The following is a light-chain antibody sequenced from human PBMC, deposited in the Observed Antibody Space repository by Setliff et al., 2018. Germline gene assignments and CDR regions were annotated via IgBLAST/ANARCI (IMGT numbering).Light chain of an antibody. V-gene: IGLV2-14*03. CDR3: NAYTSGSTDV. CDR1: SNDVGAYDL. Sequence: QSVLTQPASVSGSPGQSITISCSGTSNDVGAYDLVSWYQQHPGKVPKLIIFDVSNRPSGVSHRFSGSKSGNTASLTISGLQTEDEADYYCNAYTSGSTDVFGTGTKVTVL. CDR2: DVS. J-gene: IGLJ1*01.